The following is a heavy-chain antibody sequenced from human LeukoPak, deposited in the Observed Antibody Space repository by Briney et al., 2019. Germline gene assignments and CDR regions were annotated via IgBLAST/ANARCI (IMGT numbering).Heavy chain of an antibody. J-gene: IGHJ4*02. V-gene: IGHV3-23*01. Sequence: GGSLRLSCAASGFTFSNYAMSWVRQAPGKGLEWVSGISGSGGGTYYADSVRGRFTISRDNSKNTLYLQMNSLRVEDTAVYYCAKEDVAARPFDYWGQGTLVTVSS. CDR3: AKEDVAARPFDY. CDR1: GFTFSNYA. D-gene: IGHD6-6*01. CDR2: ISGSGGGT.